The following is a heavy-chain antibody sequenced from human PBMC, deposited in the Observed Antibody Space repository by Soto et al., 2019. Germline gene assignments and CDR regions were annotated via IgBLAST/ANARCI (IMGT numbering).Heavy chain of an antibody. D-gene: IGHD6-19*01. CDR1: GFTFSSYG. Sequence: LRLSCAASGFTFSSYGMHWVRQAPGKGLEWVAVISYDGSNKYYADSVKGRFTISRDNSKNTLYLQMNSLRAEDTAVYYCAKGEGSSGWTYDYYYFGMYVCGQGTTVTV. CDR3: AKGEGSSGWTYDYYYFGMYV. CDR2: ISYDGSNK. J-gene: IGHJ6*02. V-gene: IGHV3-30*18.